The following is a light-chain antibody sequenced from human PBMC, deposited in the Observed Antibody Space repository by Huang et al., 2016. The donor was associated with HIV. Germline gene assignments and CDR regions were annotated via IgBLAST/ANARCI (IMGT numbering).Light chain of an antibody. CDR2: DVS. CDR3: QQRSKWPLT. V-gene: IGKV3-11*01. Sequence: EIVLTPSPVTLSLSPGDSATLSCRARQSIGTYLAWYQQKSGQAPRLLIYDVSNRAAGVPDRFSASGSGTDFTLNIGSLEPDDVAIYHCQQRSKWPLTFGGGTKVEMK. CDR1: QSIGTY. J-gene: IGKJ4*01.